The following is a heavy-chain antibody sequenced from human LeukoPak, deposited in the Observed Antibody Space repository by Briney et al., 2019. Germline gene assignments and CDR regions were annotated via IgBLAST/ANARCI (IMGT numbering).Heavy chain of an antibody. V-gene: IGHV4-61*01. D-gene: IGHD3-22*01. CDR2: IYYSGST. CDR1: GGSVSSGSYY. J-gene: IGHJ4*02. CDR3: AREWTGYYDSSGYYFDY. Sequence: PSETLSLTCTVSGGSVSSGSYYWSWIRQPPGKGLEWIGYIYYSGSTNYNPSLKSRVTISVDTSKNQFSLKLSSVTAADTAAYYCAREWTGYYDSSGYYFDYWGQGTLVTVSS.